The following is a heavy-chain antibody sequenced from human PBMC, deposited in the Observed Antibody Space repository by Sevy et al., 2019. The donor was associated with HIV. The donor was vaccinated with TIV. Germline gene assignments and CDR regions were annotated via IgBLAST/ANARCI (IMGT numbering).Heavy chain of an antibody. D-gene: IGHD6-13*01. CDR1: GYTFTSYG. J-gene: IGHJ4*02. V-gene: IGHV1-18*01. Sequence: ASVKVSCKASGYTFTSYGISWVRQAPGQGLEWMGWISAYNGNTNYAQMLQGRVTMTTDTSTSTAYMELRSLRSDDTAVYYCARHLGIAAAGTIDYWGQGTLVTVSS. CDR3: ARHLGIAAAGTIDY. CDR2: ISAYNGNT.